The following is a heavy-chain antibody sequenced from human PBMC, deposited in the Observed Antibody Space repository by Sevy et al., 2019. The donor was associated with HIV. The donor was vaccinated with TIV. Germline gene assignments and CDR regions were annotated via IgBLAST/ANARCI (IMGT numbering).Heavy chain of an antibody. CDR3: ARGKGGIFGVVVGQFDS. D-gene: IGHD3-3*01. Sequence: ASVKVSCKASGYSFTNYAIHWVRQAPGQGLEWMGWIKADNGNIKYSQRFQGRPTITRDTSATTAYMELSSLRSEDTALYFCARGKGGIFGVVVGQFDSWGQGTLVTVSS. V-gene: IGHV1-3*01. CDR2: IKADNGNI. CDR1: GYSFTNYA. J-gene: IGHJ4*02.